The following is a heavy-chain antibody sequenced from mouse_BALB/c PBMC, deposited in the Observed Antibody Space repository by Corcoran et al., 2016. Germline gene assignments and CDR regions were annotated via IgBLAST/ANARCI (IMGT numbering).Heavy chain of an antibody. D-gene: IGHD2-14*01. J-gene: IGHJ3*01. V-gene: IGHV9-3-1*01. CDR2: INTYTGEP. Sequence: QIQLVQSGPELKKPGETVKISCKASGYTFTNYGMNWVKQAPGKGLKWMGWINTYTGEPTYADDFKGRFAFSLETSASTAYLQINNLKNEDTATYFCAGDYRSSRGFAYWGQGTLVTVSA. CDR1: GYTFTNYG. CDR3: AGDYRSSRGFAY.